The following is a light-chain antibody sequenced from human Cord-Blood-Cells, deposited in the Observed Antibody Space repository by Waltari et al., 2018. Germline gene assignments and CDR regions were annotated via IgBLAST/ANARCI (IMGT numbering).Light chain of an antibody. J-gene: IGLJ1*01. CDR1: KLGDKY. Sequence: SYELTQPPSVSVSPGQTASITCSGDKLGDKYACWYQQKPGQSPVLVIYQDSKRPSGIPGRFAGANSRNTATLTISGTQAMDEADYYCQAWDSSTGVFGTGTKVTVL. V-gene: IGLV3-1*01. CDR3: QAWDSSTGV. CDR2: QDS.